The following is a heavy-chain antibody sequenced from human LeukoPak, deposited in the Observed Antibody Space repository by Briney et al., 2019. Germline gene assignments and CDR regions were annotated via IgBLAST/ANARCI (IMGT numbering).Heavy chain of an antibody. V-gene: IGHV3-74*01. CDR1: GFTFSTYW. CDR3: TRNPDGRNWFDP. CDR2: ISSDESST. Sequence: GGSLRLSCAASGFTFSTYWMSWVRQAPGKGLVWVSHISSDESSTTYADSVKGRFTISRDNRKNTLYLQMNSLRVEDTAMYYCTRNPDGRNWFDPWGQGTLVTVSS. D-gene: IGHD1-14*01. J-gene: IGHJ5*02.